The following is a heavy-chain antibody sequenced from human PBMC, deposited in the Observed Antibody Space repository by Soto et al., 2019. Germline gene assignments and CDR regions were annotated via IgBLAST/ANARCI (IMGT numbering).Heavy chain of an antibody. D-gene: IGHD2-8*01. CDR3: AKGLGNAKEV. CDR2: LTASGLNT. V-gene: IGHV3-23*01. CDR1: GFNFGSYG. Sequence: EVQLLEAGGGLVQPGGPLRLSCSAYGFNFGSYGMSWVRQAPGKGLEWVSGLTASGLNTYYTDSVKGRFTISRDNARNTVYLQMSGLRVEDTAFFHCAKGLGNAKEVWGQGTTVTVSS. J-gene: IGHJ6*02.